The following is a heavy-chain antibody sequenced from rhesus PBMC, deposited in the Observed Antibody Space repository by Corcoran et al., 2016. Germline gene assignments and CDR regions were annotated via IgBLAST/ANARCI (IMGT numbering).Heavy chain of an antibody. D-gene: IGHD6-31*01. CDR2: ITYSGST. CDR3: ARAEGYSSGWYYFDY. Sequence: QVQLQESGPGLVKPSETLSLTCAVSGGPISSGSYYWSWIRQPPGKGLEWIGYITYSGSTSYNPSLKSRVTISRDTSKNQFSLKLSSVTAADTAVYYCARAEGYSSGWYYFDYWGQGVLVTVSS. V-gene: IGHV4-122*02. J-gene: IGHJ4*01. CDR1: GGPISSGSYY.